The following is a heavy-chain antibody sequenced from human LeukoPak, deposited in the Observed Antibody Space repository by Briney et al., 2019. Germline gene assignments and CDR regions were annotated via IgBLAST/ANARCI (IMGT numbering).Heavy chain of an antibody. CDR3: ASGPSPYFFDY. CDR2: IYYSGST. Sequence: LRLSCTVSGGSISSGDYYWSWIRQPPGKGLEWIGYIYYSGSTYYNPSLKSRVTISVDTSENQFSLKLSSVTAADTAVYYCASGPSPYFFDYWGQGTLVTVSS. V-gene: IGHV4-30-4*08. CDR1: GGSISSGDYY. J-gene: IGHJ4*02. D-gene: IGHD3/OR15-3a*01.